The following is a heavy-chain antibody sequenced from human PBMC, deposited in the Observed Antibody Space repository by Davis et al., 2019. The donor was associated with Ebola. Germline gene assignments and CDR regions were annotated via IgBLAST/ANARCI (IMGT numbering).Heavy chain of an antibody. CDR3: ARAFGGGAYFDY. D-gene: IGHD3-16*01. CDR2: IWYDGTTT. V-gene: IGHV3-33*01. CDR1: GFTFSDYG. J-gene: IGHJ4*02. Sequence: GGSLRLSCAASGFTFSDYGMHWVRQAPGKGLEWVAVIWYDGTTTYYADSVKGRFTLSRDNSKTTVHLQMNNVRAEDTAVYYCARAFGGGAYFDYWGQGTLVTVSS.